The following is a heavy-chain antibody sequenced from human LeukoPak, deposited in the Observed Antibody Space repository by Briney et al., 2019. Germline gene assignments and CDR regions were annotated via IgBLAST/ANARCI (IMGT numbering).Heavy chain of an antibody. CDR2: IRYHGSDK. D-gene: IGHD1-1*01. V-gene: IGHV3-30*02. CDR3: AKVAWNGDY. Sequence: GGSLRLSCVASGFDFSNCGMHWVRQAPGKGLEWVAFIRYHGSDKYYADSVKGRFTISRDNSKNTLYLQMNSLRAEDTAVYYCAKVAWNGDYWGQGTLVTVSS. J-gene: IGHJ4*02. CDR1: GFDFSNCG.